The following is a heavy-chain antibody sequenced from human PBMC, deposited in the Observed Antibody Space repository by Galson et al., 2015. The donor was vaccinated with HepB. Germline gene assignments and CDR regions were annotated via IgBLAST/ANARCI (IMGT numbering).Heavy chain of an antibody. CDR1: GFTFSSYG. CDR2: IRYDGSNK. J-gene: IGHJ3*02. CDR3: ATRGPHGSGSYRDAFDI. D-gene: IGHD3-10*01. Sequence: SLRLSCAASGFTFSSYGMHWVRQAPGKGLEWVAFIRYDGSNKYYADSVKGRFTISRDNSKNTLYLQMNSLRAEDTAVYYCATRGPHGSGSYRDAFDIWGQVTMVTVSS. V-gene: IGHV3-30*02.